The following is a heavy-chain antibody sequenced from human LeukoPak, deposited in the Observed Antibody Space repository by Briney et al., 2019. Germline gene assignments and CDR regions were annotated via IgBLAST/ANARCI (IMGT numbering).Heavy chain of an antibody. D-gene: IGHD3-22*01. CDR2: ISGSGGST. Sequence: PGGSLRLSCVASGFTFSTYAMSWVRQAPGKGLEWVSLISGSGGSTYYADSVKGRFTISRDNSKNTLYLQMNSLRAEDTAVYYCAKDEQHKYYYDSSGYYGYDYWGQGTLVTVSS. V-gene: IGHV3-23*01. J-gene: IGHJ4*02. CDR3: AKDEQHKYYYDSSGYYGYDY. CDR1: GFTFSTYA.